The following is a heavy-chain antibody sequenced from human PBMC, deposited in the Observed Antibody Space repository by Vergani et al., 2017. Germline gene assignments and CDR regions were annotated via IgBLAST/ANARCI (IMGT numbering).Heavy chain of an antibody. CDR1: GFTFSSYA. CDR3: AKVFVVVPAAIV. V-gene: IGHV3-23*01. CDR2: ISGSGGST. J-gene: IGHJ4*02. D-gene: IGHD2-2*01. Sequence: EVQLLESGGGLVQPGGSLRLSCAASGFTFSSYAMSWVRQAPGKGLEWDSAISGSGGSTYYADSVKGRFTISRDNSKNTLYLQMNSLRAEDTAVYYCAKVFVVVPAAIVWGQGTLVTVSS.